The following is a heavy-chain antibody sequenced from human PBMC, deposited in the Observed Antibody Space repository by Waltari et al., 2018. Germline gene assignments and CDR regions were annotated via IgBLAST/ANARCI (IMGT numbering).Heavy chain of an antibody. CDR3: AKDRRYNWNDGDPSYFDY. D-gene: IGHD1-1*01. CDR2: IWYDGSNK. V-gene: IGHV3-30*02. Sequence: QVQLVESGGGVVQPGGSLRLSCAASGFTFSSYAVPWVRQAPGKGLEWVAFIWYDGSNKYYADSVKGRFTISRDNSKNTLYLQMDSLRAEDTAVYYCAKDRRYNWNDGDPSYFDYWGQGTLVTVSS. CDR1: GFTFSSYA. J-gene: IGHJ4*02.